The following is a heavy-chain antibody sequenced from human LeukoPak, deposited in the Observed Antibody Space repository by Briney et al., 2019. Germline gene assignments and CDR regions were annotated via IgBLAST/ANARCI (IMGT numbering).Heavy chain of an antibody. V-gene: IGHV1-2*02. Sequence: ASVKVSCKASGYTFTGYYMHWVRQAPGQGLEWMGWVNPNSGDTNYAQKFQGRVTMTRDTSISTAYMELSRLRSDDTAVYYCARGCYYERSGYCPFDYWGPGTLVTVSS. CDR3: ARGCYYERSGYCPFDY. CDR2: VNPNSGDT. D-gene: IGHD3-22*01. CDR1: GYTFTGYY. J-gene: IGHJ4*02.